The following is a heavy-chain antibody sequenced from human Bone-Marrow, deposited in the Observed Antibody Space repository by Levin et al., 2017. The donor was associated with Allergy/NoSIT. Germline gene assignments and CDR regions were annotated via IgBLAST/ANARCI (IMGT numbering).Heavy chain of an antibody. CDR1: GLTFSSYG. V-gene: IGHV3-30*18. CDR2: ISYDGSNK. J-gene: IGHJ1*01. D-gene: IGHD6-13*01. CDR3: AKDLALGSWSDPPTIIHH. Sequence: GGSLRLSCAASGLTFSSYGMHWVRQAPGKGLEWVAVISYDGSNKYYADSVKGRFTISRDNSKDTLYLQMNSLRAEDTALYYCAKDLALGSWSDPPTIIHHWGQGTLVTVSS.